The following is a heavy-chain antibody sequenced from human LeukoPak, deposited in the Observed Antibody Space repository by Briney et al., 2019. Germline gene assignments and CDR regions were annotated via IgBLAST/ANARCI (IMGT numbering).Heavy chain of an antibody. CDR1: GYTFTSYG. D-gene: IGHD6-13*01. J-gene: IGHJ5*02. V-gene: IGHV1-18*01. CDR3: ARGFRSIAAADTYNWFDP. CDR2: ISAYNGNT. Sequence: ASVKVSCKASGYTFTSYGISWVRQAPGQGFEWMGWISAYNGNTNYAQKLQGRVTMTTDTSTSTAYMELRSLRSDDTAVYYCARGFRSIAAADTYNWFDPWGQGTLVIVSS.